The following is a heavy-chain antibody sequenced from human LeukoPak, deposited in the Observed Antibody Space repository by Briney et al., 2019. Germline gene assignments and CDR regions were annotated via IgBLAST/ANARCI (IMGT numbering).Heavy chain of an antibody. V-gene: IGHV3-33*01. Sequence: PGGSLRLSCAASGFSFSSYGMHWVRQAPGRGLEWVAVIWYDGSNKYYADSVKGRFTISRDNSKNTLYLQMNSQRAEDTAVYYCARDRYAFDIWGQGTMVTVSS. CDR3: ARDRYAFDI. J-gene: IGHJ3*02. CDR2: IWYDGSNK. CDR1: GFSFSSYG.